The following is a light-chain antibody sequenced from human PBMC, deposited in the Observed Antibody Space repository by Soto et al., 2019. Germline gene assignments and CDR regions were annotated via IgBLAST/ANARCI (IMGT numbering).Light chain of an antibody. CDR3: RSYAGNNVFV. CDR1: NSDIGSYNV. Sequence: QCVLTQPASVSGSPGQSITISCTGTNSDIGSYNVVSWYEQHPGKAPKLIIYEVTKRPSGVSNRFSGSKSGNTASLTISGLQTEDEADYYCRSYAGNNVFVFGTGTKVTV. V-gene: IGLV2-23*02. J-gene: IGLJ1*01. CDR2: EVT.